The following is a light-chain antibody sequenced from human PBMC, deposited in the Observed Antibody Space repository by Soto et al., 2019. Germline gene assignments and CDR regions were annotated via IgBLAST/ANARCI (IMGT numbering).Light chain of an antibody. Sequence: EIVMTQSPATLSVSLGERVTLSCRASQSVCSYLAWYQQKPGQAPRLPISDASTRATDIPDRFSGSGSGTDFTLTISSLQSTDLAVYYCLQYSTWPPLYTFGQGTKLEIK. CDR3: LQYSTWPPLYT. J-gene: IGKJ2*01. CDR2: DAS. CDR1: QSVCSY. V-gene: IGKV3-15*01.